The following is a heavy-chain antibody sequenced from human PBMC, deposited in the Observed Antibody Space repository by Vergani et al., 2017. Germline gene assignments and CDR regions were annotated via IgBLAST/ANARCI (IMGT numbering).Heavy chain of an antibody. J-gene: IGHJ4*02. CDR1: GYTFTGYY. V-gene: IGHV1-18*04. D-gene: IGHD3-22*01. CDR3: ARDPPYYYDSSGYYYFGPRNFDY. CDR2: ISAYNGNT. Sequence: QVQLVQSGAEVKKPGASVKVSCKASGYTFTGYYMHWVRQAPGQGLEWMGWISAYNGNTNYAQKLQGRVTMTTDTSTSKAYMELRSLRSDDTAVYYCARDPPYYYDSSGYYYFGPRNFDYWGQGTLVTVSS.